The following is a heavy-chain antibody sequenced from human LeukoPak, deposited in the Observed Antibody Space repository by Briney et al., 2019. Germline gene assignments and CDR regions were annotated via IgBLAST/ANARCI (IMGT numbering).Heavy chain of an antibody. CDR2: IWYDGSNK. CDR3: AREGPSYYDILTGYSSYCYFDY. D-gene: IGHD3-9*01. J-gene: IGHJ4*02. Sequence: GRSLTLSCAASGFTFSSYGMHWVRQAPGKGLEWVAVIWYDGSNKYYAASVKGRFTISRDNSKNTLYLQMNSLSAEATAVYYCAREGPSYYDILTGYSSYCYFDYWGQGTLVTVSS. CDR1: GFTFSSYG. V-gene: IGHV3-33*01.